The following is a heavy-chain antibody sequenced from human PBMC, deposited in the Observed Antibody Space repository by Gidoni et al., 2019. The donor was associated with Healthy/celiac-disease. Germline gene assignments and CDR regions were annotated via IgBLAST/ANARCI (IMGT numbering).Heavy chain of an antibody. CDR3: AKVPKTSGYCSSTSCYTEYYYYGMDV. J-gene: IGHJ6*02. CDR1: GFTFSSYA. CDR2: ISGSGGST. V-gene: IGHV3-23*01. Sequence: EVQLLESGGGLVQPGGSLRLSCAASGFTFSSYAMSWVRQAPGKGLEWVSAISGSGGSTYYADSVKGRFTISRDNSKNTLYLQMNSLRAEDTAVYYCAKVPKTSGYCSSTSCYTEYYYYGMDVWGQGTTVTVSS. D-gene: IGHD2-2*02.